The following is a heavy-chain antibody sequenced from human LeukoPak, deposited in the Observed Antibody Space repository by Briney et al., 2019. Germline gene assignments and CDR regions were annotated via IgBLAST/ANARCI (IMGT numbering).Heavy chain of an antibody. CDR2: IHYSGST. J-gene: IGHJ4*02. D-gene: IGHD6-19*01. Sequence: SETLSLTCTVSGGSISSSSYYWGWIRQPPGKGLEWIGTIHYSGSTYYNPSLKSRVTMSVDTSKNQFSLKLSSVTAADTAVYYCAGRQRYSGGWYLDCWGQGALVTVSS. CDR3: AGRQRYSGGWYLDC. V-gene: IGHV4-39*01. CDR1: GGSISSSSYY.